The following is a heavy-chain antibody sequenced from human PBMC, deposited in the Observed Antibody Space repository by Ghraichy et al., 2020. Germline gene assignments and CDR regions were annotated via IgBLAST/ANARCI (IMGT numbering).Heavy chain of an antibody. CDR3: ARDLTGYSSSWQGWFDP. D-gene: IGHD6-13*01. CDR2: ISSSSSTI. CDR1: GFTFSSYS. Sequence: GGSLRLSCAASGFTFSSYSMNWVRQAPGKGLEWVSYISSSSSTIYYADSVKGRFTISRDNAKNSLYLQMNSLRDEDTAVYYCARDLTGYSSSWQGWFDPWGQGTLVTVSS. V-gene: IGHV3-48*02. J-gene: IGHJ5*02.